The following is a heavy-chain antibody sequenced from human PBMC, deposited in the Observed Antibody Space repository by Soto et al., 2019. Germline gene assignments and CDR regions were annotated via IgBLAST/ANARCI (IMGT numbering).Heavy chain of an antibody. J-gene: IGHJ4*02. CDR2: ISGSGGST. Sequence: EVQLLESGGGLVQPGGSLRLSCAASGFTFSSYAMSWVRQAPGKGLEWVSAISGSGGSTYYADSVKGRFTISRDNSNNTLYLQMNSLRAEDTAVYYCANRIAVAGPQGDDYWGQGTLVTVSS. D-gene: IGHD6-19*01. V-gene: IGHV3-23*01. CDR3: ANRIAVAGPQGDDY. CDR1: GFTFSSYA.